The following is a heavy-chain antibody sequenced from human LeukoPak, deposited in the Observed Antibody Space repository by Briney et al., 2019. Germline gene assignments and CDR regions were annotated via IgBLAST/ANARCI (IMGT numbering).Heavy chain of an antibody. J-gene: IGHJ6*02. CDR1: GGSVSSGSCY. D-gene: IGHD3-22*01. V-gene: IGHV4-61*01. Sequence: ASETLSLTCTVSGGSVSSGSCYWSWIRQPPGKGLEWTGYIYYSGSTNHNPSLKSRVTISVDTSKNQFSLKLSSVTAADTAVYCCARGAHYDSSGYYWWFDYYYGMDVWGQGTTVTVSS. CDR3: ARGAHYDSSGYYWWFDYYYGMDV. CDR2: IYYSGST.